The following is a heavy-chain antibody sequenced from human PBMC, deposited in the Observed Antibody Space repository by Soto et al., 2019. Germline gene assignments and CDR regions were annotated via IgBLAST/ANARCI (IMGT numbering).Heavy chain of an antibody. J-gene: IGHJ4*02. CDR2: LSAYNGNT. CDR1: GYTFTSYG. V-gene: IGHV1-18*01. CDR3: ASSITIVRGVIITPDY. Sequence: QVQLVQSGAEVKKPGASVKVSCKASGYTFTSYGISWVRQAPGQGLEWMGWLSAYNGNTNYAQKLQGRVTMPTDTSSSTAYMELRSLRSDDTAVYYCASSITIVRGVIITPDYWGQGTLVTVSS. D-gene: IGHD3-10*01.